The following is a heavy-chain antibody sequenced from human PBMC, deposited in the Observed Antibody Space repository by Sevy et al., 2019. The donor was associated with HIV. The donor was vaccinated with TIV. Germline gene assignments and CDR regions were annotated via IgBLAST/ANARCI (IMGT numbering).Heavy chain of an antibody. Sequence: GGSLRLSCAASGFTVSSNYMSWVRQTPGKGLEWVSVIYSGGSTYYADSVKGRFTISRDNSKNTLYLQMNSLRAEDTAVYYCATRIAVAGALDYWDQGTLVTVSS. V-gene: IGHV3-53*01. CDR1: GFTVSSNY. CDR2: IYSGGST. D-gene: IGHD6-19*01. CDR3: ATRIAVAGALDY. J-gene: IGHJ4*02.